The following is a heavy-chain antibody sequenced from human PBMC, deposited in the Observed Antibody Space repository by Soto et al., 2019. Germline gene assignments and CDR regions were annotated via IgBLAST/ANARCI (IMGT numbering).Heavy chain of an antibody. CDR1: GYTFTSYT. V-gene: IGHV1-3*01. CDR2: INDGNGNT. D-gene: IGHD6-19*01. Sequence: QVQLVQSGAEVTKPGASVKVSCKASGYTFTSYTMHWVRQAPGQRLEWMGWINDGNGNTKYSQKFQGRVTITRDTSASTAYMELSSLRSEDTAVYYCARDHGDSSGWPYFDYWGQGTLVTVSS. J-gene: IGHJ4*02. CDR3: ARDHGDSSGWPYFDY.